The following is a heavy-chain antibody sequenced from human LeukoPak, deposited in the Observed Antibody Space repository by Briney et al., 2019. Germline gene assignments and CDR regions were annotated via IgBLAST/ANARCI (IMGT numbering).Heavy chain of an antibody. J-gene: IGHJ4*02. Sequence: PGDSLRLSCAVSGFTFNNAWMNWVRQAPGKGLEWVSSISSSSSYIYYADSVKGRFTISRDNAKNSLYLQMNSLRAEDTALYYCAREKDSSSLGNSFDYWGQGTLVTVSS. V-gene: IGHV3-21*04. CDR2: ISSSSSYI. CDR1: GFTFNNAW. CDR3: AREKDSSSLGNSFDY. D-gene: IGHD6-6*01.